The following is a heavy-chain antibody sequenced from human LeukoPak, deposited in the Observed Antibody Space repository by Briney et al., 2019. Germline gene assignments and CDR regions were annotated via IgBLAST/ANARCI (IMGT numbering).Heavy chain of an antibody. CDR3: ARLMGPRRGSSRGNWFDP. Sequence: SETLSLTCTVSGGSISSSSYYWGWIRQPPGKGLEWIGSIYYSGSTYYNPSLKSRVTISVDTSKNQFSLKLSSVTAADTAVYYCARLMGPRRGSSRGNWFDPWGQGTLVTVSS. D-gene: IGHD3-10*01. V-gene: IGHV4-39*01. CDR2: IYYSGST. CDR1: GGSISSSSYY. J-gene: IGHJ5*02.